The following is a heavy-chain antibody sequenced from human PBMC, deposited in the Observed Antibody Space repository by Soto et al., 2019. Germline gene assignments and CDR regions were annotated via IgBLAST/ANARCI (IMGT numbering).Heavy chain of an antibody. CDR2: INHSGST. Sequence: SETLSLTCAVYGGSFSGYYWSWIRQPPGKRLEWIGEINHSGSTNYNPSLKRRVTISVDTSKNQFSLKLSSVVAADTAVYYCARGAAAGVDYGMDVWGQGTTVTVSS. CDR3: ARGAAAGVDYGMDV. D-gene: IGHD6-13*01. V-gene: IGHV4-34*01. CDR1: GGSFSGYY. J-gene: IGHJ6*02.